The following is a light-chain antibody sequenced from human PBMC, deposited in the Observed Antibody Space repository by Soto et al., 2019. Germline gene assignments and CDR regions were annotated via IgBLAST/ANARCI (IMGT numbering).Light chain of an antibody. CDR2: LGS. V-gene: IGKV2-28*01. J-gene: IGKJ1*01. CDR3: MQALQTPRT. Sequence: DFVMTQSPPSLSVTPGEPASISCRSSQSLLHTNRFNYLSWYLQKPGQSPELLIYLGSNRASGVPDNFSGSGSGTDVTLKITKVEAEDVGVYYCMQALQTPRTFGQGTRVEIK. CDR1: QSLLHTNRFNY.